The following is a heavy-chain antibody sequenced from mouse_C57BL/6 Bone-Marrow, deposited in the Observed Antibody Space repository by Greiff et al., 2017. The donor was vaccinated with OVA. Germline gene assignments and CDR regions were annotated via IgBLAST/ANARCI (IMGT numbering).Heavy chain of an antibody. D-gene: IGHD2-4*01. CDR1: GYTFTSYW. Sequence: VQLQQSGAELVMPGASVKLSCKASGYTFTSYWMHWVKQRPGQGLEWIGEIDPSDSYTNYNQKFKGKSTLTVDKSSSTAYMQLSSLTSEDSAVYYCARVYDYDEGEFDYWGQGTTLTVSS. J-gene: IGHJ2*01. V-gene: IGHV1-69*01. CDR3: ARVYDYDEGEFDY. CDR2: IDPSDSYT.